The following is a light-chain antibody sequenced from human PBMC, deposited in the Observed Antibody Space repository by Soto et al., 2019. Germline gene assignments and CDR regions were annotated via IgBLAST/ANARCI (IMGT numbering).Light chain of an antibody. CDR3: TSYAAGTNVV. V-gene: IGLV2-8*01. CDR1: SNDIGYYNY. Sequence: QSALTQPPAASGSPGLSVTISCTGSSNDIGYYNYVSWYQQCPGKAPKLMIYEVNNRPSGVPDRFSGSKSGNTASLTVSGLQAEDEADYYCTSYAAGTNVVFGGGTKVTVL. J-gene: IGLJ2*01. CDR2: EVN.